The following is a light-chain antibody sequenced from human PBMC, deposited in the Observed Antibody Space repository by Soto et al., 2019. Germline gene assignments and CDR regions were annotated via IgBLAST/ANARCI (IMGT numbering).Light chain of an antibody. CDR3: QQYGSTPPT. CDR1: ESVSNDH. Sequence: EIVLTQSPGTLSLSPGERATLSCRASESVSNDHLAWYQRKPGQAPRLLIYGASYRATDITYRFSGSGSGTDFTLTIARLEAEDFAVYICQQYGSTPPTFGLGTKVEI. CDR2: GAS. V-gene: IGKV3-20*01. J-gene: IGKJ1*01.